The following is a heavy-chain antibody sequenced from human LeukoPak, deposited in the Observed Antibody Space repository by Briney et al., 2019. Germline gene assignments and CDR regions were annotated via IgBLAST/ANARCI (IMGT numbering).Heavy chain of an antibody. CDR2: IGSKGGTT. Sequence: PGGSLRLSCAAAGFSFGTYGMHWVRQAPGKGLEYVSAIGSKGGTTYYANSVKGRFTISRDNSKNTLYLEMGSVRPEDMAMYYCARVAAPARSAIDLWGQGTMVTVSS. D-gene: IGHD6-13*01. CDR3: ARVAAPARSAIDL. CDR1: GFSFGTYG. V-gene: IGHV3-64*01. J-gene: IGHJ3*01.